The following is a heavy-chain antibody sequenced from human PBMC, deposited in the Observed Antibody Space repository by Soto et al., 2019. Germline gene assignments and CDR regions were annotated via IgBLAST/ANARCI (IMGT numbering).Heavy chain of an antibody. Sequence: QVQLQDSGPGLVKPSETLSLTCTVSGGSISHYYWSWIRQPPGKGLEWIGYIYYSGSANYNPSLKSRVIISVDTSKNQFSLKLSSVTAADTAVYFCARGGSSWSGAWYFDLLGRGTLVTVSS. CDR3: ARGGSSWSGAWYFDL. V-gene: IGHV4-59*01. D-gene: IGHD6-13*01. J-gene: IGHJ2*01. CDR2: IYYSGSA. CDR1: GGSISHYY.